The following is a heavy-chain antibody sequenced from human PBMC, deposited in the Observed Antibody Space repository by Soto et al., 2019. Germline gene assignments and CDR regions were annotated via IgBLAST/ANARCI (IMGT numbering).Heavy chain of an antibody. V-gene: IGHV3-21*02. J-gene: IGHJ4*02. Sequence: EVQLVESGGGLVKPGGSLRLSCAASGFTFSNSNMNWVRQAPGKGLEWVSSITSGSSFKNYADSVKGRFTIYRDNDKNSLYLQMNSLRAEDTAVYYCARDPPLSTIVVVGVDDFWGQGTLVTVSS. CDR3: ARDPPLSTIVVVGVDDF. CDR1: GFTFSNSN. CDR2: ITSGSSFK. D-gene: IGHD3-22*01.